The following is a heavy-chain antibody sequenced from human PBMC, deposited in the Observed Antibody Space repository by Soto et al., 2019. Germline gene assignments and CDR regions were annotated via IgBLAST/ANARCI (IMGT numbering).Heavy chain of an antibody. J-gene: IGHJ6*02. CDR3: TKGRSYYYYYGVDV. Sequence: EVQLLESGGGLVQPGGSLRLSCAASGFTFSSCAMGWVRQAQGKGLEWVSDIIDSGGSTYHADSVKGRFTISRDNSKSTLYLQMNSLRAEDTALYYCTKGRSYYYYYGVDVWGQGTTVTVSS. CDR2: IIDSGGST. V-gene: IGHV3-23*01. CDR1: GFTFSSCA.